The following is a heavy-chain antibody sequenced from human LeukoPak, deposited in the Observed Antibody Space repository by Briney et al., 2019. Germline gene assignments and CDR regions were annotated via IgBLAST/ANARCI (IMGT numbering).Heavy chain of an antibody. J-gene: IGHJ4*02. CDR2: ISYEGSNK. CDR1: GFTFSSYA. D-gene: IGHD2-15*01. V-gene: IGHV3-30-3*01. Sequence: GGSLRLSCAASGFTFSSYAMHWVRQAPGKGLEGVAVISYEGSNKYYADSVKGRFTIARDNSKNTLYLQMNSLRAEDTAVYYCARGGGGGLTAFDYWGQGTLVTVSS. CDR3: ARGGGGGLTAFDY.